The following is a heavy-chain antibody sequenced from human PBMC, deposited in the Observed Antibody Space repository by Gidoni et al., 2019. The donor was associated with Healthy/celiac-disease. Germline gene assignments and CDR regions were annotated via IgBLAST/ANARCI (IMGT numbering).Heavy chain of an antibody. CDR3: ARVGYYDFWSGYYSNNWFDP. Sequence: QVQLQESGPGLVKPSQTLSLTCTVSGGSISSGGYYWSWIRQHPGKGLEWIGYIYYSGSTYYNPSLKSRVTISVDTSKNQFSLKLSSVTAADTAVYYCARVGYYDFWSGYYSNNWFDPWGQGTLVTVSS. D-gene: IGHD3-3*01. V-gene: IGHV4-31*03. J-gene: IGHJ5*02. CDR1: GGSISSGGYY. CDR2: IYYSGST.